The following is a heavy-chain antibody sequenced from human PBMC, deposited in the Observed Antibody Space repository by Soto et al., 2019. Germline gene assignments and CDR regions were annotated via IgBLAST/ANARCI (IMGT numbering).Heavy chain of an antibody. Sequence: PSETLSLTCAVYGGSFSGYYWSWIRQPPGKGLEWIGEINHSGGTNYNPSLKSRVTISVDTSKNQFSLKLSSVTASDTAVYYCARDSTLSSWYPPYYYYGMDVWGQGTTVTVSS. CDR3: ARDSTLSSWYPPYYYYGMDV. CDR2: INHSGGT. J-gene: IGHJ6*02. D-gene: IGHD6-13*01. V-gene: IGHV4-34*01. CDR1: GGSFSGYY.